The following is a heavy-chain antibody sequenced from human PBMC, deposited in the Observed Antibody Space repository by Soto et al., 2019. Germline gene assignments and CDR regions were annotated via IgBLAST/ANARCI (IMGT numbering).Heavy chain of an antibody. CDR2: INHSGST. D-gene: IGHD6-19*01. CDR3: ARGLGSGWWGGFDP. Sequence: SETLSLTCAVYGGSFSGYYWSWIRQPPGKGLEWIGEINHSGSTNYNPSLKSRVTISVDTSKNQFSLKLSSVTAADTAVYYCARGLGSGWWGGFDPWGQGTLVTVSS. J-gene: IGHJ5*02. V-gene: IGHV4-34*01. CDR1: GGSFSGYY.